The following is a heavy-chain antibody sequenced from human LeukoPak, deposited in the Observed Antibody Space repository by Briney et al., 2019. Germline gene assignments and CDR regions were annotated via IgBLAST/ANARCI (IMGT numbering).Heavy chain of an antibody. V-gene: IGHV3-23*01. CDR3: ARERSYCSGATCSLDL. CDR2: ITDNGGKT. CDR1: GFTFSSYA. J-gene: IGHJ5*02. D-gene: IGHD2-15*01. Sequence: PGGSLRLSCAASGFTFSSYAMNWVRQAPGKGLEWVSAITDNGGKTFDADSVKGRFTISRDNAENSVYLQMNSLRAEDTAVYFCARERSYCSGATCSLDLWGQGTLVTVSS.